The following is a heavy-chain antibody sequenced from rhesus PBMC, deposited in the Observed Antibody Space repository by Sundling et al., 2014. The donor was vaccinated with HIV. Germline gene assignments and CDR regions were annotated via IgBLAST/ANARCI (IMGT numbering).Heavy chain of an antibody. CDR2: ISSGGVST. CDR3: AKVGGYCATTTXPGNYGLDS. J-gene: IGHJ6*01. V-gene: IGHV3S42*01. D-gene: IGHD2-2*01. CDR1: GFTFSSYG. Sequence: EVQLVESGGGLVQPGGSLRLSCAASGFTFSSYGMYWVRQAPGKGLEWISVISSGGVSTYYADSVKGRFTISRDNSKNMLSLQMNSLRAEDTAIYYCAKVGGYCATTTXPGNYGLDSWGQGVVVTVSS.